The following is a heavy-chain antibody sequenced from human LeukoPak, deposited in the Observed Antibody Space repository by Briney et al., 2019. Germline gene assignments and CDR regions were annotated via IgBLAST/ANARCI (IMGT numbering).Heavy chain of an antibody. J-gene: IGHJ1*01. V-gene: IGHV4-38-2*02. Sequence: SETLSLTXTVSGYSISSGYYWGWMRQPPGKGLEWIGSIYHSGSTYYNPSLKSRVTISVDTSKNQFSLKLSSVTAADTAVYYCARQWEYQLPEYFQHWGQGTLVTVSS. CDR2: IYHSGST. D-gene: IGHD2-2*01. CDR3: ARQWEYQLPEYFQH. CDR1: GYSISSGYY.